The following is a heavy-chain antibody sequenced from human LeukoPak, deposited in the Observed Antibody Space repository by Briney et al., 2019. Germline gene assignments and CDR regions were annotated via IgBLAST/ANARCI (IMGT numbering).Heavy chain of an antibody. CDR3: ARRAGAYSHPDDY. CDR1: GFTLSSNS. J-gene: IGHJ4*02. CDR2: IYSDNT. V-gene: IGHV3-53*01. D-gene: IGHD4/OR15-4a*01. Sequence: GGSLRLSCTVSGFTLSSNSMSWVRQAPGKGLEWVSFIYSDNTHYSDTLRGRFTISRDNSKNTLYLQMNSLRAEDTAVYYWARRAGAYSHPDDYWGQGTLVAVSS.